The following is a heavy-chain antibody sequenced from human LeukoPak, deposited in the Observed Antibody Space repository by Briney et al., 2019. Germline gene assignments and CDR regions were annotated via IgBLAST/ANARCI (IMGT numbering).Heavy chain of an antibody. CDR1: GGSISSGTYY. CDR2: IYYSGST. CDR3: ARLPNYYYYYMDV. Sequence: PSETLSLTCTVSGGSISSGTYYWGWIRQPPGKGLEWIGSIYYSGSTYYNPSLKSRVTISVDTSKNQFSLKLSSVTAADTAVYYCARLPNYYYYYMDVWGKGTTVTISS. J-gene: IGHJ6*03. D-gene: IGHD2-2*01. V-gene: IGHV4-39*01.